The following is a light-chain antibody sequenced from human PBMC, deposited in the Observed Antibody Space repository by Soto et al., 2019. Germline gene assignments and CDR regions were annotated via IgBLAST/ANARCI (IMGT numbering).Light chain of an antibody. CDR3: QQYGSSPFT. J-gene: IGKJ3*01. CDR1: QTVSSNN. V-gene: IGKV3-20*01. Sequence: DIVLTQSPGTLSLSPGERATLSCRASQTVSSNNLAWYQQKRGQAPRLLIYGASSRAAAIPDRFRGSGSGTYFTLIISSLAHEDFAVYYCQQYGSSPFTFGPGTAVDIK. CDR2: GAS.